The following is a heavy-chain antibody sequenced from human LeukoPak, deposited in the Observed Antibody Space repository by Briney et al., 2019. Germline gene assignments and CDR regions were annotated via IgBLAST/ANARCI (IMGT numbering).Heavy chain of an antibody. CDR1: GGSISSSIYY. Sequence: SETLSLTCTVSGGSISSSIYYWGWLRQPPGKGLEWIGRVYYSGRTYYNPSLKSRVTISVDTSKNQFSLKLSSVTAADTAVFYCARQPTYYYYYMDVWGKGTTVTVSS. J-gene: IGHJ6*03. CDR2: VYYSGRT. D-gene: IGHD4-11*01. V-gene: IGHV4-39*01. CDR3: ARQPTYYYYYMDV.